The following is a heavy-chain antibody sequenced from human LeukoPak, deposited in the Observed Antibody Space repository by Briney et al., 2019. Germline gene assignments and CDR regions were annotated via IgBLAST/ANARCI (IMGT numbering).Heavy chain of an antibody. CDR3: ARLPVDTAMVLH. CDR2: ISSSSSYI. D-gene: IGHD5-18*01. Sequence: GGSLRLSCAASGFTFSSYSMNWVRQAPGKGLEWVSSISSSSSYIYYAGSVKGRFTISRDNAKNSLYLQMNSLRAEDTAVYYCARLPVDTAMVLHWGQGTLVTVSS. CDR1: GFTFSSYS. J-gene: IGHJ4*02. V-gene: IGHV3-21*01.